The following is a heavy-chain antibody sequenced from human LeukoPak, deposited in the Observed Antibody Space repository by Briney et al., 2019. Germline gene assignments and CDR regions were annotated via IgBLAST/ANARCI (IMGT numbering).Heavy chain of an antibody. V-gene: IGHV4-34*01. CDR3: ARGTDAYKLGNI. Sequence: SETLSLTCGVYGGSFSDHDWTWIRHSPGKGLEWIGESSHNEGTHSNPSLKSRVTMSLDTSKNQFYLNLNSVTAADTAAYYCARGTDAYKLGNIWGQGTLVTVSP. D-gene: IGHD5-24*01. CDR2: SSHNEGT. J-gene: IGHJ4*02. CDR1: GGSFSDHD.